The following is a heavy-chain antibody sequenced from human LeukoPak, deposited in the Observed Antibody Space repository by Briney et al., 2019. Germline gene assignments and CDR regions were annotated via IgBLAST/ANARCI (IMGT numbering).Heavy chain of an antibody. Sequence: ASVNVSCKAAGYTFTSYAVHWVRQAPGQGREWMGWINAGNGNTKYSQKFQGRVTITRDTSASTAYMDLSSLRSEDTAVYYCARNDLRGYSGYWGQGTLVTVSS. CDR3: ARNDLRGYSGY. CDR1: GYTFTSYA. J-gene: IGHJ4*02. V-gene: IGHV1-3*01. CDR2: INAGNGNT. D-gene: IGHD5-12*01.